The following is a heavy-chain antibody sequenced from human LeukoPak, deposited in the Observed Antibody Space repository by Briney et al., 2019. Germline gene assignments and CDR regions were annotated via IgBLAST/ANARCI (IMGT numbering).Heavy chain of an antibody. Sequence: PSETLSLTCSVSGYSISSGNYWGWIRQPPGKGLEWIGNIYHRGTSHYNPSLKSRVTISLDTSKNQFSLKLISVTAADTAVYYCARPDFDEMASHPYDLWGRGTLVTVPS. J-gene: IGHJ2*01. CDR3: ARPDFDEMASHPYDL. CDR1: GYSISSGNY. V-gene: IGHV4-38-2*01. CDR2: IYHRGTS. D-gene: IGHD5-24*01.